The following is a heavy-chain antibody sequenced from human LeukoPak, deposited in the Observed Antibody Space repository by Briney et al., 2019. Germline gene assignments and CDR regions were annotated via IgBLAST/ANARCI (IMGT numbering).Heavy chain of an antibody. D-gene: IGHD3-10*01. J-gene: IGHJ6*02. CDR2: INPNSGGT. CDR3: ARGPRSYYGSGSLGYYYYYGMDV. CDR1: GSTFTGYY. Sequence: GASVRVSCKASGSTFTGYYMHWVRQAPGQGLEWMGWINPNSGGTTYAQKFQGRVTMTRGTSISPDYMELSRLRSDDTAVYYCARGPRSYYGSGSLGYYYYYGMDVWAKGPRSPPP. V-gene: IGHV1-2*02.